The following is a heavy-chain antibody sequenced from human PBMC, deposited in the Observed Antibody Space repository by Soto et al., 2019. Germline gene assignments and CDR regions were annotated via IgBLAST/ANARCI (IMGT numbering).Heavy chain of an antibody. CDR3: TTDKRVRLERRGGFDY. V-gene: IGHV3-15*07. D-gene: IGHD1-1*01. J-gene: IGHJ4*02. CDR2: ISDGGTT. Sequence: GGSLRLSCVASGFTFSFSWMYWVRQVPGKGLVWVSRISDGGTTDYAAPVKGRFTISRDDSKNTLYLQMNSLKTEDTAVYYCTTDKRVRLERRGGFDYWGQGTLVTVSS. CDR1: GFTFSFSW.